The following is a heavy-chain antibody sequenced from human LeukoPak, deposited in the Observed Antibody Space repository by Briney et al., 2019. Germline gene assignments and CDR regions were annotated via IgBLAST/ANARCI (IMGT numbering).Heavy chain of an antibody. V-gene: IGHV3-66*01. CDR3: ARDGSYYYGSGVEYFQH. CDR1: GFTFSSYA. Sequence: GGSLRLSCAASGFTFSSYAMIWVRQAPGKGLEWVSVIYSGGSTYYADSVKGRFTISRDNSKNTLYLQMNSLRAEDTAVYYCARDGSYYYGSGVEYFQHWGQGTLVTVSS. D-gene: IGHD3-10*01. CDR2: IYSGGST. J-gene: IGHJ1*01.